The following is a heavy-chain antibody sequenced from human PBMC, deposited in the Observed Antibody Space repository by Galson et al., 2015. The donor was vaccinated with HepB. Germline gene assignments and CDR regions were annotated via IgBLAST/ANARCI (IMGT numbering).Heavy chain of an antibody. CDR1: GFNVSSSF. J-gene: IGHJ4*02. D-gene: IGHD2-8*02. CDR3: ARLRVVYGYCFDY. CDR2: IYSGGSI. V-gene: IGHV3-66*01. Sequence: SLRLSCAASGFNVSSSFMSWVRQSPGKGLECVSIIYSGGSIYYADSVKGRFTLSRDNSKNTLYLQMNSLRAEDTAVYYCARLRVVYGYCFDYSGQGTLVTVSA.